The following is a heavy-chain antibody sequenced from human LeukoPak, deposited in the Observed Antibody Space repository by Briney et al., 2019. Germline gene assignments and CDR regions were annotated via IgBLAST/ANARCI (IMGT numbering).Heavy chain of an antibody. D-gene: IGHD6-6*01. CDR3: ARLEAGGKLAPFDY. CDR2: ISYSGST. J-gene: IGHJ4*02. Sequence: SETLSLTCAVSGGSINSYYWSGIRQPPGKGLEWIGYISYSGSTDYNPSLKSRVTISIDTSKNQFSLKLSSVTAADTAVYYCARLEAGGKLAPFDYWGQGTLVTVSS. V-gene: IGHV4-59*08. CDR1: GGSINSYY.